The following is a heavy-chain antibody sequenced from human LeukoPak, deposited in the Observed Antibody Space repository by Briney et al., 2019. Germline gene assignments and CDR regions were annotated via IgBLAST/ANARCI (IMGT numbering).Heavy chain of an antibody. Sequence: SETLSLTCTVSGGSISSHYWSWVRQPPGKGLEWIGYVLDNVRTKDDPSLNSRFTLSADTSKNQFSLRLTSVTAADTAVYYCATIKRGNIFGFFDFWGQGILVTVSS. D-gene: IGHD5-18*01. CDR2: VLDNVRT. J-gene: IGHJ4*02. CDR3: ATIKRGNIFGFFDF. CDR1: GGSISSHY. V-gene: IGHV4-59*11.